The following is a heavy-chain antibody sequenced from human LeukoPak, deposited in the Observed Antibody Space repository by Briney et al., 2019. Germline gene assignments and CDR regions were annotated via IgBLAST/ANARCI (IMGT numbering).Heavy chain of an antibody. J-gene: IGHJ4*02. CDR1: GGSISSGGYY. CDR3: ARVLRSSGSPDY. CDR2: IYYSGST. D-gene: IGHD3-22*01. V-gene: IGHV4-31*03. Sequence: SQTLSLTCTVSGGSISSGGYYWSWIRQHPGKGLEWIEYIYYSGSTYYDPSLKSRVTISVDTSKNQFSLKLSSVTAADTAVYYCARVLRSSGSPDYWGQGTLVTVSS.